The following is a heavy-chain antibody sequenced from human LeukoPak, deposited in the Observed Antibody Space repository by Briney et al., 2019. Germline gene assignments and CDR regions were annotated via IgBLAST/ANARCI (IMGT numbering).Heavy chain of an antibody. CDR2: IYCSGST. CDR3: ARGRGYDSDY. J-gene: IGHJ4*02. V-gene: IGHV4-59*01. D-gene: IGHD5-12*01. Sequence: SETLSPTCTVSGGSISSYCWSCSRQPPGNGLEWIGYIYCSGSTNYNPSLKSRVTISVDTSNNQFSLKLSSVTAADTAVYYCARGRGYDSDYWGQGTLVTVSS. CDR1: GGSISSYC.